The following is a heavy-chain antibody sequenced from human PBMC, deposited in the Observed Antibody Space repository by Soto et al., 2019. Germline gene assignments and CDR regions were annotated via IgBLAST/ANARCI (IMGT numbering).Heavy chain of an antibody. D-gene: IGHD6-19*01. CDR1: GYSFTSYY. CDR3: ARAVAVPADFDY. J-gene: IGHJ4*02. Sequence: GASVKVSCKASGYSFTSYYMHWVRQAPGQGLEWMGIINPSGGSTSYAQKLQGRVTMTMDTSTSTVYMELSSLRSEDTAVYYCARAVAVPADFDYWGQGTLVTVSS. V-gene: IGHV1-46*04. CDR2: INPSGGST.